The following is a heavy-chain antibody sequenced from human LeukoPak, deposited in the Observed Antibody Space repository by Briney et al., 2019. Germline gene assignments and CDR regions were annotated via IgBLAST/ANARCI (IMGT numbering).Heavy chain of an antibody. CDR1: GFIFSNYG. D-gene: IGHD3-10*01. Sequence: GGSLRLSCAASGFIFSNYGMTWVRQAPGKGREWVSTLGVSGRTRYYAHSVKGRFPISRDNSNNMLYLQMNSLRAEDTAVYYCAKHRGQIYYNYYMDAWGKGTTVTVS. CDR2: LGVSGRTR. V-gene: IGHV3-23*01. CDR3: AKHRGQIYYNYYMDA. J-gene: IGHJ6*03.